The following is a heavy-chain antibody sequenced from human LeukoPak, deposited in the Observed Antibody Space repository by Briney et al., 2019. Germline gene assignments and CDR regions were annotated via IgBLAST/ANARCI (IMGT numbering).Heavy chain of an antibody. CDR2: IYTSGST. V-gene: IGHV4-61*02. D-gene: IGHD4-23*01. CDR3: AREVGYGGNLLYYFDY. Sequence: SETLSLTCTVSGGSISSGSYYWSWIRQPAGKGLEWIGRIYTSGSTNYNPSLKSRVTISVDTSKNQFSLKLSSVTAADTAEYYCAREVGYGGNLLYYFDYWGQGTLVTVSS. J-gene: IGHJ4*02. CDR1: GGSISSGSYY.